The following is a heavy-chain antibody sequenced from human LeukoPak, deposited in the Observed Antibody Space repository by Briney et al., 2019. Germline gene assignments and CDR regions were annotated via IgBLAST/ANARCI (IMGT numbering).Heavy chain of an antibody. V-gene: IGHV5-51*01. Sequence: LPGRVTISADKSISTAYLQWSSLKASDTAMYYCARYREGVPYGMDVWGQGTTVTVSS. CDR3: ARYREGVPYGMDV. J-gene: IGHJ6*02. D-gene: IGHD3-10*01.